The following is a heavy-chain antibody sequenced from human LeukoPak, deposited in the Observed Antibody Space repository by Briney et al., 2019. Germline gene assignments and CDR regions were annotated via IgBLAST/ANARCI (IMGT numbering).Heavy chain of an antibody. D-gene: IGHD3-3*01. Sequence: GGSLRLSCAASGFTFSSYEMNWVRQAPGKGLEWVSYISSSGSTIYYADSVKGRFTISRDNAKNSLYLQMNSLRAEDTAVYYCARAVDGSDFWSGYSAGFDYWGQGTLVTVSS. CDR1: GFTFSSYE. CDR3: ARAVDGSDFWSGYSAGFDY. V-gene: IGHV3-48*03. CDR2: ISSSGSTI. J-gene: IGHJ4*02.